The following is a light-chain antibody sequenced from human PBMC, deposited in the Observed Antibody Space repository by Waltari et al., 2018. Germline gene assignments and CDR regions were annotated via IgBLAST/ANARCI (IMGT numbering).Light chain of an antibody. V-gene: IGKV3-20*01. J-gene: IGKJ1*01. CDR1: QSVTTSS. CDR3: QQYGSSTWT. CDR2: GAS. Sequence: EIVLTQSPGTLSLSPWERAILSCRASQSVTTSSLAWYQQKPGQAPRLLIYGASSRATDIPDRFGGSGSGRDFTLTISRLEPEDFAVYYCQQYGSSTWTFGQGTKVEVK.